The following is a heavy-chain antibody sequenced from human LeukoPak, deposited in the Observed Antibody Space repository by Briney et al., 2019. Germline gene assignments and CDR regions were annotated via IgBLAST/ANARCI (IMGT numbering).Heavy chain of an antibody. CDR3: TTYLIMITFGGVIANDY. CDR2: IKSKTDGGTT. CDR1: GFTFSNAW. J-gene: IGHJ4*02. Sequence: PGGSLRLSCAASGFTFSNAWMSWVRQAPGKGLEWVGRIKSKTDGGTTDYAAPVKGRFTISRDDSKNTLYLQMNSLKTEGTAVYYCTTYLIMITFGGVIANDYWGQGTLVTVSS. D-gene: IGHD3-16*02. V-gene: IGHV3-15*01.